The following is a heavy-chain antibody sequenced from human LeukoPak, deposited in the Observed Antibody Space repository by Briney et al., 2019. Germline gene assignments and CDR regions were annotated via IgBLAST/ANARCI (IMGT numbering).Heavy chain of an antibody. CDR1: EFTFSDYY. CDR2: IRNKVDRYTT. CDR3: VRDWRGGLFDY. Sequence: PGGSLRLSCAASEFTFSDYYMDWVRQAPGKGLEWVGRIRNKVDRYTTEHAASVKGRFTISRDDSKNSLYLQMNSLKTEDTAVYYCVRDWRGGLFDYWGQGTLVTVSS. V-gene: IGHV3-72*01. D-gene: IGHD3-16*01. J-gene: IGHJ4*02.